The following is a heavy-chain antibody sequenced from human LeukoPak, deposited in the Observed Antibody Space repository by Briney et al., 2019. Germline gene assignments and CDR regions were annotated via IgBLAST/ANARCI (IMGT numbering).Heavy chain of an antibody. CDR1: GGSIRSYY. V-gene: IGHV4-59*01. CDR2: IYYSGST. Sequence: PSETLSLTXTVSGGSIRSYYWSWIRQPPGKGLEWIGYIYYSGSTNYKPSLKSRVTISVDTSKNQFSLKLSSVTAADTAVYYCARGRGVTRNFDYWGQGTLVTVSS. CDR3: ARGRGVTRNFDY. D-gene: IGHD2-21*02. J-gene: IGHJ4*02.